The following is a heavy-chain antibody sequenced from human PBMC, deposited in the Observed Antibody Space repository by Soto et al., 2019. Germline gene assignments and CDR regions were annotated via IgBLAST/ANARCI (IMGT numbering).Heavy chain of an antibody. CDR2: IYYSGST. CDR3: ARGEVVTAISYYYYGMDV. J-gene: IGHJ6*02. Sequence: SETLSLTCTVSGGSISSYYWSWIRQPPGKGLEWIGYIYYSGSTNYNPSLKSRVTISVDTSKNQFSLKLSSVTAADTAVYYCARGEVVTAISYYYYGMDVWGQGTTVTVSS. D-gene: IGHD2-21*02. V-gene: IGHV4-59*01. CDR1: GGSISSYY.